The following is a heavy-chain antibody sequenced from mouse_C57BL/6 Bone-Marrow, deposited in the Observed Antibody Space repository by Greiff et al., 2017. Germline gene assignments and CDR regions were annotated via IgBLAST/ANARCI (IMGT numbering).Heavy chain of an antibody. J-gene: IGHJ2*01. CDR3: ARRVDSNPDY. V-gene: IGHV1-22*01. Sequence: EVQLQQSGPELVKPGASVKMSCKASGYTFTDYNMHWVKQSPGKSLEWIGYINPNNGGTSYNQKFKGKATLTVNKSSSTAYMELRSLTAEDSAVYYCARRVDSNPDYWGQGTTLTVSS. CDR1: GYTFTDYN. CDR2: INPNNGGT. D-gene: IGHD2-5*01.